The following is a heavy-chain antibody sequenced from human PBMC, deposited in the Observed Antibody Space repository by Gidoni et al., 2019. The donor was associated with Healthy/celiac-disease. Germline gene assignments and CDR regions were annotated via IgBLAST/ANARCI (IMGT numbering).Heavy chain of an antibody. V-gene: IGHV4-39*01. J-gene: IGHJ4*02. CDR3: ARQADMVRGSPPGD. CDR2: IYYSGST. D-gene: IGHD3-10*01. Sequence: QLQLQESGPGLVKPSETLSLPCTASGGSISSSSYYWGWIRQPPGKGLEWIGSIYYSGSTYYNPSLKSRVTISVDTSKNQFSLKLSSVTAADTAVYYCARQADMVRGSPPGDWGQGTLVTVSS. CDR1: GGSISSSSYY.